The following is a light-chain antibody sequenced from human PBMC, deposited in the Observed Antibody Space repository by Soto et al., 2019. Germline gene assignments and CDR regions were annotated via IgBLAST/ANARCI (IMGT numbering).Light chain of an antibody. CDR2: EVS. J-gene: IGLJ1*01. CDR1: SSYVGGYNY. V-gene: IGLV2-14*01. CDR3: SSHTSSNTRV. Sequence: QSVLTQPASVSGSPGQSITISCTGTSSYVGGYNYVSWYQQHPGKAPKLMIYEVSNRPSGVSYRFSGSKSGNTASLTISGLQAEDEADYYCSSHTSSNTRVFGTGTKVTVL.